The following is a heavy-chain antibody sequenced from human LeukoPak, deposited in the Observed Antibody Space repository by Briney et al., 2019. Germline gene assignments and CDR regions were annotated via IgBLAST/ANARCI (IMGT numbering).Heavy chain of an antibody. CDR1: GFTFSSYG. J-gene: IGHJ4*02. D-gene: IGHD7-27*01. CDR2: IWYDGNKK. Sequence: VGSLRLSCAASGFTFSSYGMHWVRQAPGKGLEWVAVIWYDGNKKSYADSVKGRFTISRDNSKNTLYLQMNSLRAEDTAVYYCARDSTGGYPDYWGQGTLVTVSS. V-gene: IGHV3-33*01. CDR3: ARDSTGGYPDY.